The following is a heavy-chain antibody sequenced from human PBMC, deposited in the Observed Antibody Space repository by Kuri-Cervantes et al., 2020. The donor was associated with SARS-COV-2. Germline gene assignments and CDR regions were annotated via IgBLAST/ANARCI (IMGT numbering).Heavy chain of an antibody. CDR3: ARDCKDSSSSSTFDY. D-gene: IGHD6-6*01. V-gene: IGHV1-69*13. Sequence: SVKVSCKASGGTFSSYAISWVRQAPGQGLERMGRIIPIFGTANYAQKFQGRVTITADESTSTAYMELSSLRSEDTAVYYCARDCKDSSSSSTFDYWGQGTLVTVSS. CDR2: IIPIFGTA. CDR1: GGTFSSYA. J-gene: IGHJ4*02.